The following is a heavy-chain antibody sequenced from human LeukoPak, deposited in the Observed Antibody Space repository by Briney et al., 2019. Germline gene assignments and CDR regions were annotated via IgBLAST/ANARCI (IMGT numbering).Heavy chain of an antibody. V-gene: IGHV4-39*07. Sequence: PSETLSLTCTVSGGSISSSSYYWGWIRQPPGKGLEWIGSTYYSGSTYYNPSLKSRVTISVDTSKNQFSLKLSSVTAADTAVYYCASDSSRLGGWFRSVTTSYYYMDVWGKGTTVTVSS. D-gene: IGHD4-17*01. CDR1: GGSISSSSYY. CDR2: TYYSGST. CDR3: ASDSSRLGGWFRSVTTSYYYMDV. J-gene: IGHJ6*03.